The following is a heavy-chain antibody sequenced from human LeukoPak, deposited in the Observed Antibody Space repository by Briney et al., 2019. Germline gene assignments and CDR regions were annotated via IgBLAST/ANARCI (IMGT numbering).Heavy chain of an antibody. CDR3: ARASGSGSLFDY. CDR1: GFTFSNAW. CDR2: ISSSSSYI. V-gene: IGHV3-21*01. Sequence: GGSLRLSCAASGFTFSNAWMSWVRQAPGKGLEWVSSISSSSSYIYYADSVKGRFTISRDNAKNSLYLQMNSLRAEDTAVYYCARASGSGSLFDYWGQGTLVTVSS. D-gene: IGHD3-10*01. J-gene: IGHJ4*02.